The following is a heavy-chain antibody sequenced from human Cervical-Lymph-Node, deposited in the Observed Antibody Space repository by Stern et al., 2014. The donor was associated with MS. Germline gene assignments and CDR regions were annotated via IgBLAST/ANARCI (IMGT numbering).Heavy chain of an antibody. D-gene: IGHD3-10*01. CDR2: LKAGNGDT. CDR3: AVSGVSWFDP. V-gene: IGHV1-3*01. J-gene: IGHJ5*02. Sequence: VQLVQSGAAVKKPGASVKVSCKASGYTFTSYAMHWVRQPPGQRLEWMGGLKAGNGDTRYLQKFKDRGTITRDTSASTASMELSSLRSEDTAVYCCAVSGVSWFDPWGQGTLVTVSS. CDR1: GYTFTSYA.